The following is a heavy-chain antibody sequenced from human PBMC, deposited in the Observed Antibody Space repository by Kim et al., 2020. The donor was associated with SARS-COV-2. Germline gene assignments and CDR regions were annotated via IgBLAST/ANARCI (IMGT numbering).Heavy chain of an antibody. D-gene: IGHD3-10*01. J-gene: IGHJ6*02. CDR3: AKESGSGSYYAWTYYYYGMDV. V-gene: IGHV3-30*18. CDR1: GFTFSSYG. Sequence: RGSLRLSCAASGFTFSSYGMHWVRQAPGKGLEWVAVISYDGSNKYYADSVKGRFTISRDNSKNKLYLQMKSLRAEDTAVYYCAKESGSGSYYAWTYYYYGMDVWGQGTTVTVSS. CDR2: ISYDGSNK.